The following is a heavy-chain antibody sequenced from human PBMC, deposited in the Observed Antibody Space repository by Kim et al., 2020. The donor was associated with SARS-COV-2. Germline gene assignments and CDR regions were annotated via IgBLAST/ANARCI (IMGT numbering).Heavy chain of an antibody. Sequence: SETLSLTCTVSGGSISSSSYYWGWIRQPPGKGLEWIGSIYYSGSTYYNPSLKSRVTISVDTSKNQFSLKLSSVTAADTAVYYCARDSIAAAGTLFDYWG. D-gene: IGHD6-13*01. CDR1: GGSISSSSYY. CDR3: ARDSIAAAGTLFDY. J-gene: IGHJ4*01. V-gene: IGHV4-39*07. CDR2: IYYSGST.